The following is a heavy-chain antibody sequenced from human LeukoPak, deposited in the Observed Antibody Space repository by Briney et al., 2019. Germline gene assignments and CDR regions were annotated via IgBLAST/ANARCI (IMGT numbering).Heavy chain of an antibody. CDR3: ARKTGYSSGWYNY. V-gene: IGHV3-23*01. CDR1: GFTFSSYG. J-gene: IGHJ4*02. CDR2: ITGSGGST. Sequence: GGSLRLSCAASGFTFSSYGMSWVRQAPGKGLEWVAGITGSGGSTNYADSVKGRFTISRDNPKNTLYLQMNSLRAEDTAVYYCARKTGYSSGWYNYWGQGTLVTVSS. D-gene: IGHD6-19*01.